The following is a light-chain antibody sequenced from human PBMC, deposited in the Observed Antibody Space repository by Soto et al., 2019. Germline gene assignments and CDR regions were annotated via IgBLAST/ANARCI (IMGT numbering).Light chain of an antibody. CDR3: SSYAGSNNYV. J-gene: IGLJ1*01. Sequence: QSVLTQPPSASGSPGQSVTISCTGTSSDVGGYNYVSWYQQHPGKAPKFMIYEVSKRPSGVPDRFSGSKPGNTASLTVSGLQAEDEADYYCSSYAGSNNYVFGSGTKVTVL. CDR2: EVS. V-gene: IGLV2-8*01. CDR1: SSDVGGYNY.